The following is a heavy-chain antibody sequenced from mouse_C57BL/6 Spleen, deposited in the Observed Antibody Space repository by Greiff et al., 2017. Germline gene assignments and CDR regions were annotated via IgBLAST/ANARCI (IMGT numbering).Heavy chain of an antibody. CDR3: TRCGSYDYAMDY. D-gene: IGHD1-1*02. V-gene: IGHV1-15*01. CDR1: GYTFTDYE. J-gene: IGHJ4*01. CDR2: IDPETGGT. Sequence: QVQLQQSGAELVRPGASVTLSCKASGYTFTDYEMHWVKQTPVHGLEWIGAIDPETGGTAYNQKFKGKAILTADKSSSTAYMELRSLTSEDSAVYYCTRCGSYDYAMDYWGQGTSVTVSS.